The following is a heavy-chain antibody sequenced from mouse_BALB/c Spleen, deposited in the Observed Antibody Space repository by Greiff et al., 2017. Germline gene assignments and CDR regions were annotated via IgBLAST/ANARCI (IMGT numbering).Heavy chain of an antibody. Sequence: QVHVKQSGAELVKPGASVKLSCKASGYTFTSYYMYWVKQRPGQGLEWIGEINPSNGGTNFNEKFKSKATLTVDKSSSTAYMQLSSLTSEDSAVYYCTRSAYYGNPFAYWGQGTLVTVSA. CDR1: GYTFTSYY. CDR3: TRSAYYGNPFAY. CDR2: INPSNGGT. J-gene: IGHJ3*01. D-gene: IGHD2-10*01. V-gene: IGHV1S81*02.